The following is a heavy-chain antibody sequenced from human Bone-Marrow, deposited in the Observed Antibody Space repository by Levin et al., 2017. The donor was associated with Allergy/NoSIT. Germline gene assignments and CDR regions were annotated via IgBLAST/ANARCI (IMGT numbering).Heavy chain of an antibody. CDR1: GFTFSNYS. CDR3: ARGVDNTGWYFFDY. Sequence: GESLKISCAASGFTFSNYSLTWVRQAPGKGLEWVSSISSSYFIYYADSVRGRVTISRDNAKNSLFLQIDSLRADDTAVYYCARGVDNTGWYFFDYWGQGTLVTVSS. V-gene: IGHV3-21*01. CDR2: ISSSYFI. D-gene: IGHD6-19*01. J-gene: IGHJ4*02.